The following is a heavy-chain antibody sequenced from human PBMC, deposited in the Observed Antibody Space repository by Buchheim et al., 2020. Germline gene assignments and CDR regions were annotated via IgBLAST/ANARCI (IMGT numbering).Heavy chain of an antibody. CDR3: TTDRAYSSSFYYYYYGMDV. CDR1: GFTFSNAW. CDR2: IKSKTDGGTT. J-gene: IGHJ6*02. Sequence: EVQLVESGGGLVKPGGPLRLSCAASGFTFSNAWMSWVRQAPGKGLEWVGRIKSKTDGGTTDYAAPVKGRFTISRDDSRNTLYLQMNSLKTEDTAVYYCTTDRAYSSSFYYYYYGMDVWGQGTT. D-gene: IGHD6-13*01. V-gene: IGHV3-15*01.